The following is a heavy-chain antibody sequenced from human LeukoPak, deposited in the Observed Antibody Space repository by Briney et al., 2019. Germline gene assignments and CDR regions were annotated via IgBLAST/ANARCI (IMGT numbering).Heavy chain of an antibody. J-gene: IGHJ4*02. CDR3: AKAHCSSTSCSRADN. D-gene: IGHD2-2*01. Sequence: GGSLRPSCAASGFTVTRYAMAWVRQAPGKGLEWVSAIDGSGGTTFYADSVKGRVTISRVQSTNTVYLQMNSLRADDTAVYYCAKAHCSSTSCSRADNWGQGTLVTVSS. V-gene: IGHV3-23*01. CDR1: GFTVTRYA. CDR2: IDGSGGTT.